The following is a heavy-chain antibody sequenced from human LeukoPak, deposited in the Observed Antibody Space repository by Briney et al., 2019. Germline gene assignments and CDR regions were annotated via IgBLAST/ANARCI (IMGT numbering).Heavy chain of an antibody. Sequence: GGSLRLSCAASGFTFSSYDMHWVRQSTGKGLEWVSAIGTAGDTYYADSVKGRSTISRENAKNSLFLQVNSLRVGETAVYYCTRAVGATNLGFDYWGQGTLVTVSS. CDR1: GFTFSSYD. CDR3: TRAVGATNLGFDY. J-gene: IGHJ4*02. D-gene: IGHD1-26*01. V-gene: IGHV3-13*01. CDR2: IGTAGDT.